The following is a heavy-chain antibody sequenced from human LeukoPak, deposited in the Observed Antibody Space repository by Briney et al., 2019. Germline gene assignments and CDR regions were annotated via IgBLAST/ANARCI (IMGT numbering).Heavy chain of an antibody. V-gene: IGHV3-33*01. D-gene: IGHD3-3*01. J-gene: IGHJ6*02. CDR2: IWYDGSNK. CDR1: GFTFSSYG. CDR3: ARDRGIVTIFGVVIPNYYYGIDV. Sequence: GGSLRLSCAASGFTFSSYGMHWVRQAPGKGLEWVAVIWYDGSNKYYADSVKGRFTISRDNSKNTLYLQMNSLRAEDTAVYYCARDRGIVTIFGVVIPNYYYGIDVWGQGTTVTVSS.